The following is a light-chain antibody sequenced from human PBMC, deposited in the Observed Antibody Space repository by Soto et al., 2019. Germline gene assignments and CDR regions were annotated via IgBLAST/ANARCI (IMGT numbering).Light chain of an antibody. Sequence: QSVLTQPPSASGSLGPSVTIPCTGTSSDVGDYNYVSWYQQHPGKVPKLMIYEVSKRPSGVPDRFSGSKSGNTDSLTVSGLQAEDDADYYCSSFAGSPVVFGGGTKLTVL. CDR1: SSDVGDYNY. CDR3: SSFAGSPVV. J-gene: IGLJ2*01. CDR2: EVS. V-gene: IGLV2-8*01.